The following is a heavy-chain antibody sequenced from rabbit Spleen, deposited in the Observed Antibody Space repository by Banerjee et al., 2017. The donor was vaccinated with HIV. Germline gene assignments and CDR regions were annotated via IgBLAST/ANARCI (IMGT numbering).Heavy chain of an antibody. Sequence: QSLEESGGDLVKPGASLTLTCTASGFSFSGNVMCWVRQAPGKGLEWIACIYTSTGSTYYASWAKGRFTISKTSSTTVTLQMTSLTVADTATYFCARAGATNSGATSDFNLWGPGTLVTVS. J-gene: IGHJ4*01. D-gene: IGHD1-1*01. CDR3: ARAGATNSGATSDFNL. CDR2: IYTSTGST. V-gene: IGHV1S40*01. CDR1: GFSFSGNV.